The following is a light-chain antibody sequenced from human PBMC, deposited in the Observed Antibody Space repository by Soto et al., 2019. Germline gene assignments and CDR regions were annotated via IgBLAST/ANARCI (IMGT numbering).Light chain of an antibody. V-gene: IGKV1-39*01. J-gene: IGKJ2*01. Sequence: DIQMTQSPSSLSESVGDRVTITCRASQSISSYLNWYQQKPGKAPKLLIYSASSLQSGVPSRFSGSGSGTDFILTISGLQHEDFATYYCQQGYTAPYTFGQGTQLEI. CDR2: SAS. CDR1: QSISSY. CDR3: QQGYTAPYT.